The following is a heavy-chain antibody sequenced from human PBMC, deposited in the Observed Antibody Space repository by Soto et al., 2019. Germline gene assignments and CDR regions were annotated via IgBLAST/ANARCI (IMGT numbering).Heavy chain of an antibody. CDR1: GGSISSSSYY. CDR2: IYYSGST. D-gene: IGHD3-16*02. V-gene: IGHV4-39*01. J-gene: IGHJ3*02. CDR3: ARHEGDYIWGSYPHGAFDI. Sequence: QLQLQESGPGLVKPSETLSLTCTVSGGSISSSSYYWGWIRQPPGKGLEWLGSIYYSGSTYYNPSLKSRITISVDTSKNQFSLKLSSVTAADTAVYYCARHEGDYIWGSYPHGAFDIWGQGTMVTVSA.